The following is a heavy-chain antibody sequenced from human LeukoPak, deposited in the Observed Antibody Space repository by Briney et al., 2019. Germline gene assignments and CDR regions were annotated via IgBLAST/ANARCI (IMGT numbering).Heavy chain of an antibody. J-gene: IGHJ5*02. CDR2: INHSGST. CDR3: ARDGHGDLGWFDP. D-gene: IGHD3-3*01. V-gene: IGHV4-34*01. CDR1: GGSFSGYY. Sequence: PSETLSLTCAVYGGSFSGYYWSWIRQPPGKGLEWIGEINHSGSTNYNPSLKSRVTISLDTSKNQFSLMLSSVTAADTAVYYCARDGHGDLGWFDPWGQGTLVTVSS.